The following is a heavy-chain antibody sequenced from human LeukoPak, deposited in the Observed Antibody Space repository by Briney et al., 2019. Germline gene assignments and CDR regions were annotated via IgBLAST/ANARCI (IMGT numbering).Heavy chain of an antibody. CDR1: GGSISSYY. J-gene: IGHJ3*02. CDR3: ARHGRDASLDHALDI. D-gene: IGHD5-24*01. V-gene: IGHV4-59*08. CDR2: IYYSGST. Sequence: PSETLSLTCTVSGGSISSYYWSWIRQPPGKGPEWIGYIYYSGSTSYNPSLKSRVTISVDTSKNQFSLKLSSVTAADTAVYYCARHGRDASLDHALDIWGQGTMVTVSS.